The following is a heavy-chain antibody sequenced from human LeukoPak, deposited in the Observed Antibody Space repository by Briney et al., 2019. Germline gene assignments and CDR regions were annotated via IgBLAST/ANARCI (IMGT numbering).Heavy chain of an antibody. Sequence: GGSLRLSCAASGFTFSNYWLSWVRQVPGKGPEWVANIRQDGKELYYVDSVKGRFTISRDNAKNSLYLQMDSLRVDDTAVYYCARDKVSGPTLLDYWGQGTLVTVSS. D-gene: IGHD5/OR15-5a*01. V-gene: IGHV3-7*01. CDR3: ARDKVSGPTLLDY. J-gene: IGHJ4*02. CDR2: IRQDGKEL. CDR1: GFTFSNYW.